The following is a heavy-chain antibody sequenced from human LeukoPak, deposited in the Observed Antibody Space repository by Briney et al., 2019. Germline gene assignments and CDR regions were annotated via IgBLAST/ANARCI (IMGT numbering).Heavy chain of an antibody. CDR2: IIRGGGTI. D-gene: IGHD3-10*01. J-gene: IGHJ4*02. Sequence: GRSLRLSCAASGFTFSSYSMNWVRRAPGKGLEWVSYIIRGGGTIFQADSVKGRFTISRDNTKNSLYLQMTSLTVEDTAVYYCARDGVSGEIDYWGQGTLVTVSS. CDR1: GFTFSSYS. V-gene: IGHV3-48*04. CDR3: ARDGVSGEIDY.